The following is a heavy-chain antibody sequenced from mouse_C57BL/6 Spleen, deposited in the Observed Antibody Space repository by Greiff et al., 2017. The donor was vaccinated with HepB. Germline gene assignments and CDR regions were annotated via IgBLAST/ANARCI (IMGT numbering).Heavy chain of an antibody. V-gene: IGHV5-17*01. CDR3: ARRDYYDSYYAMDY. D-gene: IGHD2-4*01. CDR1: GFTFSDYG. J-gene: IGHJ4*01. CDR2: ISSGSSTI. Sequence: EVHLVESGGGLVKPGGSLKLSCAASGFTFSDYGMHWVRQAPEKGLEWVAYISSGSSTIYYADTVKGRFTISRDNAKNTLFLQMTSLRSEDTAMYYCARRDYYDSYYAMDYWGQGTSVTVSS.